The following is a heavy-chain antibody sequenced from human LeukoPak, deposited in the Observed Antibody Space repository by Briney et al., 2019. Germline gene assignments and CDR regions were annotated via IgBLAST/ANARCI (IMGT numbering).Heavy chain of an antibody. CDR1: GYTFTGYY. J-gene: IGHJ4*02. CDR2: INPNSGGT. V-gene: IGHV1-2*02. D-gene: IGHD3-3*01. CDR3: ARDRRYYDFWSVPFDY. Sequence: ASVTVSCKASGYTFTGYYMHWVRQAPGQGLEWMGWINPNSGGTNYAQKFQGRVTMTRDTSISTAYMELSRLRSDDTAVYYCARDRRYYDFWSVPFDYWGQGTLVTVSS.